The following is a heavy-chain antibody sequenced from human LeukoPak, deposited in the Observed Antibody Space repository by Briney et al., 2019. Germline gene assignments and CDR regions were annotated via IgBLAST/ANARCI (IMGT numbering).Heavy chain of an antibody. D-gene: IGHD3-3*01. CDR2: IKSKTDGGTT. J-gene: IGHJ4*02. V-gene: IGHV3-15*01. Sequence: GGSLRLSCAASGFTFSNAWMSWVRQAPGKGLEWVGRIKSKTDGGTTDYAAPVKGRFTISRDDSKNTLYLQMNSLKTEDIAVYYCTSEHTSYYDFWSGYYDYWGQGTLVTVSS. CDR1: GFTFSNAW. CDR3: TSEHTSYYDFWSGYYDY.